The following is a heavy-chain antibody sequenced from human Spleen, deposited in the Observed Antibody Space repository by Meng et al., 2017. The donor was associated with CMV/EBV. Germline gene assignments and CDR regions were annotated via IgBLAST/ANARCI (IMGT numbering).Heavy chain of an antibody. CDR1: GFNFESYS. V-gene: IGHV3-23*03. Sequence: GESLKISCVASGFNFESYSMNWVRQAPGKGLEWVSVIYSGGSSTYYADSVKGRFTISRDNSKNTLYLQMNSLRAEDTAVYYCARDHDYTSSWSGPFDYWGQGTLVTVSS. CDR2: IYSGGSST. J-gene: IGHJ4*02. CDR3: ARDHDYTSSWSGPFDY. D-gene: IGHD6-13*01.